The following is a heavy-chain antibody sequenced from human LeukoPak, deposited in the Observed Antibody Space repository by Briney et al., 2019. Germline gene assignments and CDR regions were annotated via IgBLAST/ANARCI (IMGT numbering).Heavy chain of an antibody. J-gene: IGHJ5*02. CDR1: GYSFTSYW. CDR2: IYPGDSAT. V-gene: IGHV5-51*01. CDR3: ARQLGIAVAGDWFDP. D-gene: IGHD6-19*01. Sequence: GESLKISCKGSGYSFTSYWIGWVRQMPGKGLEWMRIIYPGDSATRYSPSFQGQVTISSDKSISTAFLQWSSLKASDTAMYYCARQLGIAVAGDWFDPWGQGTLVTVSS.